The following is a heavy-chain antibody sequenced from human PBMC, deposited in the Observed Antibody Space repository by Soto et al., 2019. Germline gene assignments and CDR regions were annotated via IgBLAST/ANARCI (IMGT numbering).Heavy chain of an antibody. CDR3: ARGVGSGSYYNQYNWFDP. D-gene: IGHD3-10*01. CDR2: ISAYNGNT. V-gene: IGHV1-18*01. Sequence: ASVKVSCKASGYTFTSYDINWVRQAPGQGLEWMGWISAYNGNTNHAQKLQGRVTMTTDTSTSTAYMELRSLRSDDTAVYYCARGVGSGSYYNQYNWFDPWGQGTQVTVSS. CDR1: GYTFTSYD. J-gene: IGHJ5*02.